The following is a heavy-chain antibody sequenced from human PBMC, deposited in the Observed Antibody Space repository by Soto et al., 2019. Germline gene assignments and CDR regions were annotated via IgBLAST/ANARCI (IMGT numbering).Heavy chain of an antibody. Sequence: QMQLVQSGPEVKKPGTSVKVSCKASGFPFRSSVVQWVRQGRGQRLEWIGWIVVGSGHTKYAQKFQERVSITRDMSTSTAYMELTSLRSEDTAMYYCATPDYGDYWYFDLWGRGTLVTVSS. J-gene: IGHJ2*01. CDR2: IVVGSGHT. CDR3: ATPDYGDYWYFDL. D-gene: IGHD4-17*01. V-gene: IGHV1-58*01. CDR1: GFPFRSSV.